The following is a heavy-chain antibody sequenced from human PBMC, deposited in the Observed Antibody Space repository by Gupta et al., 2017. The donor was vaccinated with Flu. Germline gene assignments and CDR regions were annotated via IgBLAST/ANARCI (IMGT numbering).Heavy chain of an antibody. J-gene: IGHJ4*02. CDR1: GFTFSSYS. Sequence: DVQLVESGGGLVKSGGSLRLSCAASGFTFSSYSMNWVRQAPGKGLEWVSSISSRRGYVYYGDSVKGRFTISRDNARNSLYLQMNSLRGEDTAVYYCARDVEGSGSFDYWGQGTLVTVPS. CDR3: ARDVEGSGSFDY. CDR2: ISSRRGYV. D-gene: IGHD3-10*01. V-gene: IGHV3-21*01.